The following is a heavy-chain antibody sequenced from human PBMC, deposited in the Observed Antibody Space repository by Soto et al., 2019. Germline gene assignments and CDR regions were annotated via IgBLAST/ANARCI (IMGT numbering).Heavy chain of an antibody. Sequence: LSLTCTVSGGSISSGGYYWSWIRQHPGKGLEWIGYIYYSGSTYYNPSLKSRVTISVDTSKNQFSLKLSSVTAADTAVYYCARDIVVVVAAQPTAQYNWFDPWGQGTLVTVS. CDR1: GGSISSGGYY. D-gene: IGHD2-15*01. J-gene: IGHJ5*02. V-gene: IGHV4-31*03. CDR2: IYYSGST. CDR3: ARDIVVVVAAQPTAQYNWFDP.